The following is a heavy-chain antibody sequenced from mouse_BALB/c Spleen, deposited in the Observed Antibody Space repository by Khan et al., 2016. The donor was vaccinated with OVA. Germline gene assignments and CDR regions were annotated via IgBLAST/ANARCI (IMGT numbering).Heavy chain of an antibody. V-gene: IGHV3-2*02. Sequence: EVQLQESGPGLVKPSQSLSLTCTVTGYSTTSGYAWNWIRQFPGNKLEWMGYISYSGVTSYTPSLKSRISITRDTSKNQFFLQLNSVTTEDTATYYCARGNYYGYYFDYWGQGTTRTVSS. J-gene: IGHJ2*01. D-gene: IGHD1-1*01. CDR2: ISYSGVT. CDR1: GYSTTSGYA. CDR3: ARGNYYGYYFDY.